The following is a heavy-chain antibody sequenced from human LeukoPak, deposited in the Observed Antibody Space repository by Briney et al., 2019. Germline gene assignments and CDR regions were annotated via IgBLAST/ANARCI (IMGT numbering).Heavy chain of an antibody. J-gene: IGHJ3*02. D-gene: IGHD6-19*01. CDR3: ARGPAVAGTNDGAAAFDI. V-gene: IGHV1-2*02. CDR1: GYTFTGYY. Sequence: AASVKVSCKASGYTFTGYYMHWVRQAPGQGLEWMGWINPNSGGTNYAQKFQGRVTMTRDTSISTAYMELSRLRSDDTAVYYCARGPAVAGTNDGAAAFDIWGQGTMVTVSS. CDR2: INPNSGGT.